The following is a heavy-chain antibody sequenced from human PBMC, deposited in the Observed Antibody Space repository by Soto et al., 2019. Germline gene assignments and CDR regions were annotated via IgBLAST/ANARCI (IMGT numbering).Heavy chain of an antibody. CDR3: ASKDYGSGSYSPRKDYYYYMDV. CDR1: GYTFTSYG. D-gene: IGHD3-10*01. Sequence: QVQLVQSGAEVKKPGASVKVSCKASGYTFTSYGISWVRQAPGQGLEWMGWISAYNGNTNYAQKLQGRVTMTTDTSTSTAYMELRSLRSDDTAVYYRASKDYGSGSYSPRKDYYYYMDVWGKGTTVTVSS. V-gene: IGHV1-18*01. CDR2: ISAYNGNT. J-gene: IGHJ6*03.